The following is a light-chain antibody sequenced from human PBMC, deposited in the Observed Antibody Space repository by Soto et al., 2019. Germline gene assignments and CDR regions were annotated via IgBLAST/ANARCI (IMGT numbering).Light chain of an antibody. V-gene: IGKV3D-15*01. Sequence: EIVMTQSPATLSVSPGESATLSCRASQNINSDLAWYVQKPGQAPRRVIYGASTWGTDVPPRFTGSGSGTEFTLTISSLQSEDFAVYFCQQSNNWPPGYTFGQGTMLEIK. J-gene: IGKJ2*01. CDR1: QNINSD. CDR3: QQSNNWPPGYT. CDR2: GAS.